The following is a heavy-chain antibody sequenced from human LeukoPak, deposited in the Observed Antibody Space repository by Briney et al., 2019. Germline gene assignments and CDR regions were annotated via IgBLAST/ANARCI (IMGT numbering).Heavy chain of an antibody. CDR3: ARSLVRGVIIPD. CDR1: GGFISSNTW. Sequence: SETLSLTCGVSGGFISSNTWWSWVRQPPGKGLEWIGEIYHGGSTNYNPSLKSRVTISVDNSKNQFSLKLSSVTAADTAVYYCARSLVRGVIIPDWGQGTLVTVSS. V-gene: IGHV4-4*02. CDR2: IYHGGST. D-gene: IGHD3-10*01. J-gene: IGHJ4*02.